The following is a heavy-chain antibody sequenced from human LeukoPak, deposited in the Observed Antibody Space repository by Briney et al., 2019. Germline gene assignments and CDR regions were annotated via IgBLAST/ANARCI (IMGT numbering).Heavy chain of an antibody. CDR3: ARDRHMVRGSSWFDP. D-gene: IGHD3-10*01. CDR2: IYHSGST. J-gene: IGHJ5*02. Sequence: SETLSLTCAVSGGSISSGGYSWSWIRQPPGKGLEWIGYIYHSGSTYYNPSLKSQVTISVDRSKNQFSLKLSSVTAADTAVYYCARDRHMVRGSSWFDPWGQGTLVTVSS. CDR1: GGSISSGGYS. V-gene: IGHV4-30-2*01.